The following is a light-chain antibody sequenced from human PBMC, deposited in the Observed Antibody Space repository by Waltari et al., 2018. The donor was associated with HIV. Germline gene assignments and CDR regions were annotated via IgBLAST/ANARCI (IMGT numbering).Light chain of an antibody. V-gene: IGLV3-1*01. J-gene: IGLJ2*01. CDR3: QAWDSSTDVV. Sequence: SYELTQPPSVSVSPGQTASLTCSGDNLGNKYACWYQQKPGQSPVLVIYQDNQRPSGIPERFSGSNSGNTATLTVSGTQAMDEADYYCQAWDSSTDVVFGGGTKLTVL. CDR1: NLGNKY. CDR2: QDN.